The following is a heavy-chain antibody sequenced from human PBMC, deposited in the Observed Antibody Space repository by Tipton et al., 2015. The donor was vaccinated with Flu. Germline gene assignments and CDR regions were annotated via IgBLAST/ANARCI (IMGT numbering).Heavy chain of an antibody. Sequence: LRLSCSVSGYSISSSYYWGWVRRPPGKGLEWIGTIYHSGSTYYNPSLKSQLTISVDTSKNQFSLKLSSVTAADTAVYYCARHTGDSVRGVIDYWGQGTLVTVSS. D-gene: IGHD3-10*02. J-gene: IGHJ4*02. CDR2: IYHSGST. CDR1: GYSISSSYY. V-gene: IGHV4-38-2*01. CDR3: ARHTGDSVRGVIDY.